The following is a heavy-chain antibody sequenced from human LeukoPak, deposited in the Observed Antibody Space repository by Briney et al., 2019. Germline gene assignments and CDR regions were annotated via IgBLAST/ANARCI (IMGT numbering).Heavy chain of an antibody. J-gene: IGHJ4*02. CDR3: ARFDSSSWSPRFDY. CDR2: ISAYNGNT. Sequence: VASVKVSCKASGYTFTSYGISWVRQAPGQGLEWMGWISAYNGNTNYAQKLQGRVTMTTDTSTSTAYMELRSLRSDDTAVYYCARFDSSSWSPRFDYWGQGTLVTVSS. CDR1: GYTFTSYG. D-gene: IGHD6-13*01. V-gene: IGHV1-18*01.